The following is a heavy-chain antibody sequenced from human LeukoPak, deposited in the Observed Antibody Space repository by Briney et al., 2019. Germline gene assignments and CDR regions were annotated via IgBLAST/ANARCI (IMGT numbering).Heavy chain of an antibody. CDR2: ISGSGGST. CDR1: GFTFSSYV. V-gene: IGHV3-23*01. D-gene: IGHD3-10*01. Sequence: GGTLRLSCAASGFTFSSYVMSWVRQAPGKGLEWVSAISGSGGSTYYADSVKGRFTISRDNSKNTLYLQMNSLRAEDTAVYYCARVVPPTDYGSGSYFWDPYYFDYWGQGTLVTVSS. CDR3: ARVVPPTDYGSGSYFWDPYYFDY. J-gene: IGHJ4*02.